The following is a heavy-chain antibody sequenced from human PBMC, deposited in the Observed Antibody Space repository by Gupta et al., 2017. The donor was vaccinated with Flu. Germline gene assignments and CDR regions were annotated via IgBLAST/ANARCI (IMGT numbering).Heavy chain of an antibody. CDR3: ASGHSYKAGPIGDVFDV. D-gene: IGHD1-14*01. V-gene: IGHV3-33*01. CDR1: GFTFSDYV. Sequence: QVQLVESGGGVVQPGRSLRLSCTASGFTFSDYVMHWVRQAPGKGLEWVALIWFDGSKKYYADSVKGRFTISRDKFKTMYLQMDSLRGEDTAVYYCASGHSYKAGPIGDVFDVWGLGTTVTVSS. J-gene: IGHJ3*01. CDR2: IWFDGSKK.